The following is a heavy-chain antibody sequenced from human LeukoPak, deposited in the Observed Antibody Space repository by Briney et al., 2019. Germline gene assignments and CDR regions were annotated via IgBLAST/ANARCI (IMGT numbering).Heavy chain of an antibody. V-gene: IGHV3-48*03. CDR3: ASPHELGYSGSYEDY. D-gene: IGHD1-26*01. J-gene: IGHJ4*02. CDR2: ISSSGSTI. Sequence: GGSLRLSCAASGFTFSSYEMNWVRQAPGKGLEWVSYISSSGSTIYYADSVKGRFTISRDNAKNSLYLQMNSPRAEDTAVYYCASPHELGYSGSYEDYWGQGTLVTVSS. CDR1: GFTFSSYE.